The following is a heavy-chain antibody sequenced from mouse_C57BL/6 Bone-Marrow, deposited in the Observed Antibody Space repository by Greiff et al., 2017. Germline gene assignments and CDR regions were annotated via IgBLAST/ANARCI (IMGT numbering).Heavy chain of an antibody. D-gene: IGHD2-5*01. Sequence: QVHVKQPGAELVMPGASVKLSCKASGYTFTSYWMHWVKQRPGQGLEWIGEIDPSDSYTNYNQKFKGKSTLTVDKSSSTAYMQLSSLTSEDSAVYYCARLGIVTFDYWGQGTTLTVSS. CDR1: GYTFTSYW. V-gene: IGHV1-69*01. CDR3: ARLGIVTFDY. CDR2: IDPSDSYT. J-gene: IGHJ2*01.